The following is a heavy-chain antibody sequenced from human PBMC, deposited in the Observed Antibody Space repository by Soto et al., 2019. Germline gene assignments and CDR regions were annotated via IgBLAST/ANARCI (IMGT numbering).Heavy chain of an antibody. J-gene: IGHJ6*02. CDR2: INPNSGGT. CDR3: ARAGSITMVRGARWSFMDV. V-gene: IGHV1-2*02. Sequence: ASVKVSCKASGYTFTGYYMHWVRQAPGQGLEWMGWINPNSGGTNYAQKFQGRVTMTRDASISTAYMELSRLRSDDTAVYYCARAGSITMVRGARWSFMDVWGQWTTVTVSS. D-gene: IGHD3-10*01. CDR1: GYTFTGYY.